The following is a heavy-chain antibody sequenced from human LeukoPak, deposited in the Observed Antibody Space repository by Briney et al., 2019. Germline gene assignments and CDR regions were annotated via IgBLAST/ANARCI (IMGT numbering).Heavy chain of an antibody. J-gene: IGHJ4*02. D-gene: IGHD3-16*01. V-gene: IGHV1-2*02. Sequence: GASVKVSCKASGYTFNDYYMHWVRQAPGQGLEWMGWTNPKSGGTDYAQQFQGRVTMTIDTSITTTYMELSRLRSDDTAVYYCMREWGGDYWGQGTLVTVSS. CDR3: MREWGGDY. CDR1: GYTFNDYY. CDR2: TNPKSGGT.